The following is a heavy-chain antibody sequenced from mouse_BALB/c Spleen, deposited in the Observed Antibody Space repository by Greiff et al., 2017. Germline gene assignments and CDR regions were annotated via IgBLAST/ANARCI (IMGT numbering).Heavy chain of an antibody. J-gene: IGHJ1*01. CDR3: ARWRYGSSYWYFDV. V-gene: IGHV5-9*03. CDR2: ISSGGGNT. CDR1: GFTFSSYT. D-gene: IGHD1-1*01. Sequence: EVKVVESGGGLVKPGGSLKLSCAASGFTFSSYTMSWVRQTPEKRLEWVATISSGGGNTYYPDSVKGRFTISRDNAKNNLYLQMSSLRSEDTALYYCARWRYGSSYWYFDVWGAGTTVTVSS.